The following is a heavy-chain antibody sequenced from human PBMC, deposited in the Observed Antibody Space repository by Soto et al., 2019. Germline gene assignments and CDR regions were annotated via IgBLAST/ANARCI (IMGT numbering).Heavy chain of an antibody. Sequence: QVQLVQSGAEVKKPGSSVKVSCKAPGGTFSSYAISWVRQAPGQGREWMGGIIPIFGTAKYAQKFQGRGTITADESTSTGYLELSSLRSEDTAVYYCARSQGGSSSLDIYYYYYYGMDVWGQGTTVTVSS. CDR3: ARSQGGSSSLDIYYYYYYGMDV. J-gene: IGHJ6*02. D-gene: IGHD2-15*01. CDR1: GGTFSSYA. CDR2: IIPIFGTA. V-gene: IGHV1-69*01.